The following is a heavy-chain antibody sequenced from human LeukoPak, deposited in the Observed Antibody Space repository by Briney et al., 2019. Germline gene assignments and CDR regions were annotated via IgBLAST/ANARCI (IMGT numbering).Heavy chain of an antibody. CDR2: NYTRGRP. J-gene: IGHJ4*02. V-gene: IGHV4-4*07. D-gene: IGHD3-22*01. CDR3: ARSQGYYDSSGYRWLDN. CDR1: GRSISSYY. Sequence: PSEPLSLPCTIWGRSISSYYWRWIRQPAGKGREWIGRNYTRGRPNYNPSLKSRVTMPVDTSKNQFSLKLSSVTAADTAVYYCARSQGYYDSSGYRWLDNWGQGTLVTVSS.